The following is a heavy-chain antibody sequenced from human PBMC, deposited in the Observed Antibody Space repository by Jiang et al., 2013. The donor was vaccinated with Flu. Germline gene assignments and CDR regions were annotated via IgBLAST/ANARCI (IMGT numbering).Heavy chain of an antibody. CDR1: GFTFSSYW. J-gene: IGHJ4*02. CDR3: ARVRNGDYYFDD. D-gene: IGHD4-17*01. V-gene: IGHV3-74*01. Sequence: CAASGFTFSSYWMHWVRQAPGKGLVWVSRLNRDGSSTSYADSVKGRFTISRDNAKNTLYLQMNSLRAEDTAVYYCARVRNGDYYFDDWGQGTLVTVSS. CDR2: LNRDGSST.